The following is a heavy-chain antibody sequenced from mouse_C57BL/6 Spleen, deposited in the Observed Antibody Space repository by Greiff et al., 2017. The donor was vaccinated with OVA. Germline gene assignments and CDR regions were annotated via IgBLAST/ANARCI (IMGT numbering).Heavy chain of an antibody. CDR2: IDPSDSYT. Sequence: QVQLKQPGAELVMPGASVKLSCKASGYTFTSYWMHWVKQRPGQGLEWIGEIDPSDSYTNYNQKFKGKSTLTVDKSSSTAYMQLSSLTSEDSAVYYCARSRTAGQATGFAYWGQGTLVTVSA. CDR3: ARSRTAGQATGFAY. CDR1: GYTFTSYW. D-gene: IGHD3-2*02. V-gene: IGHV1-69*01. J-gene: IGHJ3*01.